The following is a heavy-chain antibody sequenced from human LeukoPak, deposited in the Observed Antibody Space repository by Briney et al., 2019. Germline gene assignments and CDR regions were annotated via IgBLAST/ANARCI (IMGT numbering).Heavy chain of an antibody. D-gene: IGHD4-23*01. J-gene: IGHJ4*02. CDR2: IYYSGSI. V-gene: IGHV4-39*01. Sequence: NPSETLSLTCTVSGGSISSSRYYWGWIRQPPGEGLEWIGSIYYSGSIYYNPSLRSRVTISVDTSRNQFSLKLSSVTAADTAVYYCARRIVVTRGFDYWGQGTLVTVSS. CDR1: GGSISSSRYY. CDR3: ARRIVVTRGFDY.